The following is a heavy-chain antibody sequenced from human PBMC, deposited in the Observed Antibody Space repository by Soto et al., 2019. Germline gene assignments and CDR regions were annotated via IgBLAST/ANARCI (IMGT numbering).Heavy chain of an antibody. CDR3: ARDLSFRCSSSWLGAFDI. CDR2: IYYSGST. Sequence: SETLSLTCTVSGGSISSYYWSWIRQPPGKGLEWIGYIYYSGSTNYNPSLKSRVTISVDTSKNQFSLKLSSVTAADTAVYYCARDLSFRCSSSWLGAFDIWGQWTMVTVSS. D-gene: IGHD6-13*01. J-gene: IGHJ3*02. V-gene: IGHV4-59*01. CDR1: GGSISSYY.